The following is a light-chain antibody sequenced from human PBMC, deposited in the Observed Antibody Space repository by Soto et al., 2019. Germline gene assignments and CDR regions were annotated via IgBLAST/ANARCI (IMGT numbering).Light chain of an antibody. V-gene: IGKV3-15*01. Sequence: EVVMTQSPATLSVSPGERATLSCRASASVSRNLAWYQQKPGQAPRLLIYDASTRATGIPDRFSGGGSGTEFTLTISSLQSEDFVVYYCQQYNSWPPITFGQGTRLEIK. CDR2: DAS. CDR3: QQYNSWPPIT. J-gene: IGKJ5*01. CDR1: ASVSRN.